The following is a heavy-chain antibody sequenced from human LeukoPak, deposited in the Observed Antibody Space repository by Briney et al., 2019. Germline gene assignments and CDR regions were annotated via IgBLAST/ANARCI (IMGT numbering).Heavy chain of an antibody. CDR2: IYNSGST. D-gene: IGHD3-22*01. V-gene: IGHV4-39*01. J-gene: IGHJ4*02. CDR3: ASLTYYYDSSGYYTLRDY. Sequence: WETLSLTCTVSGGSISSSSYYWGWIRQPPGKGLEWIGSIYNSGSTYYNPSLKSRVTISVDTSKNQFSLKLSSVTAADTAVYYCASLTYYYDSSGYYTLRDYWGQGTLVSVSS. CDR1: GGSISSSSYY.